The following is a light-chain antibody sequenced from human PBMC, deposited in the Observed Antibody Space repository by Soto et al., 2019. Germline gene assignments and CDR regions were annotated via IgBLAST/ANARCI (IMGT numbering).Light chain of an antibody. Sequence: DIQMTQSPSILSASVGDRVTISCRASQTINSWLAWYQQKPGKAPRLLLYDAYSLDSGVPSRFSGSGDGTVFPLTITGLPDDYFANYYWQQYDSSLGTFGQGTKVEVK. CDR3: QQYDSSLGT. J-gene: IGKJ1*01. CDR1: QTINSW. V-gene: IGKV1-5*01. CDR2: DAY.